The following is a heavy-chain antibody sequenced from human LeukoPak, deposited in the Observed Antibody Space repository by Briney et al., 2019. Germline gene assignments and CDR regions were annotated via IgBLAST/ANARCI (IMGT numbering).Heavy chain of an antibody. CDR3: ARLSVLLWFGELLWYFDL. CDR2: IYYSGST. Sequence: PSETLSLTCAVSGGSISSGGYSWSWIRQPPGKGLEWIGYIYYSGSTNYNPSLKSRVTISVDTSKNQFSLKLSSVTAADTAVYYCARLSVLLWFGELLWYFDLWGRGTLVTVSS. V-gene: IGHV4-30-4*07. CDR1: GGSISSGGYS. J-gene: IGHJ2*01. D-gene: IGHD3-10*01.